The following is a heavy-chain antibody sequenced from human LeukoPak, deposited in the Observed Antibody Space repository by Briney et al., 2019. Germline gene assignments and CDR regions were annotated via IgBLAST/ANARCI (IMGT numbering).Heavy chain of an antibody. CDR3: AKANWVSNADAVW. V-gene: IGHV3-23*01. D-gene: IGHD1-1*01. Sequence: GGSLRLSCAASGFSFSNYAMSWVRQAPGRGPEWVSSMKGGGETFYADSVKGPFTLSRDDSRNTVYLQLNNLRVEDTAIYYCAKANWVSNADAVWWGQGTQVTVSS. J-gene: IGHJ4*02. CDR1: GFSFSNYA. CDR2: MKGGGET.